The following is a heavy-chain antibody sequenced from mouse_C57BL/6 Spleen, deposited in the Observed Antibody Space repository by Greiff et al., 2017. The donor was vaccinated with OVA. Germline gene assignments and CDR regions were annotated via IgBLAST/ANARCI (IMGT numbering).Heavy chain of an antibody. CDR3: ARPSNWDGCFAY. CDR2: IHPNSGST. D-gene: IGHD4-1*01. V-gene: IGHV1-64*01. Sequence: QVHVKQPGAELVKPGASVKLSCKASGYTFTSYWMHWVKQRPGQGLEWIGMIHPNSGSTNYNEKFKSKATLTVDKSSSTAYMQLSSLTSEDSAVYYCARPSNWDGCFAYWGQGTLVTVSA. J-gene: IGHJ3*01. CDR1: GYTFTSYW.